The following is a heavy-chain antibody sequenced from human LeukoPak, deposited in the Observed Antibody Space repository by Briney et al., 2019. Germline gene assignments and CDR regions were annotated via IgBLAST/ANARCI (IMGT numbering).Heavy chain of an antibody. J-gene: IGHJ4*02. CDR2: ISDSGGST. V-gene: IGHV3-23*01. D-gene: IGHD5-18*01. CDR3: ATKTAFDY. CDR1: GFTFSTYG. Sequence: PGGSLRLSGAASGFTFSTYGMSWVRRAPGKGLEWVSSISDSGGSTYYAASVKGRFTISRDNSKNTLYLQMNSLRAEDTAVYYCATKTAFDYWGQGTLVTVSS.